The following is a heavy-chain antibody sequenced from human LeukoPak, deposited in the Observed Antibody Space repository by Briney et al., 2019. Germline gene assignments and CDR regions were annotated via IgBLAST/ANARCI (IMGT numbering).Heavy chain of an antibody. Sequence: PSETLSLTCTVSGGSISSYYWSWIRQPPGKGLEWVGYIYYSGSTYYNPSLKSRVTISVDTSKNQFSLKLSSVTAADTAVYYCAGTYYYGSGSYYGYYYMDVWGKGTTVTVSS. CDR2: IYYSGST. V-gene: IGHV4-59*01. D-gene: IGHD3-10*01. J-gene: IGHJ6*03. CDR1: GGSISSYY. CDR3: AGTYYYGSGSYYGYYYMDV.